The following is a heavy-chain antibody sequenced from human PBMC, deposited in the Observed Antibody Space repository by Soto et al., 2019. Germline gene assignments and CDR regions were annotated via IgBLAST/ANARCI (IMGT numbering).Heavy chain of an antibody. J-gene: IGHJ3*01. D-gene: IGHD3-9*01. V-gene: IGHV1-46*01. Sequence: ASVKVSCKASGYIFINYYIHWVRQAPGQGLEWIGIINPNGGSTNYAQKFRGRVTMARDTSTSTVYMDLSSLRSDDTAIYYCARELLRFFDWFPRGDDAFDVWGQGTVVTVSS. CDR3: ARELLRFFDWFPRGDDAFDV. CDR2: INPNGGST. CDR1: GYIFINYY.